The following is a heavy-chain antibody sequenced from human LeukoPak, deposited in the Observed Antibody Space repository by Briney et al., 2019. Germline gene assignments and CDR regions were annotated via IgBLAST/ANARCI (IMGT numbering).Heavy chain of an antibody. CDR2: INPNTGGT. Sequence: ASVKVSCKASGYTFTGYYVHWVRQAPGQGLEWMGWINPNTGGTNYAQKFQGRVTMTKDMSTNAAYMELNKLTSDDTAVYYCGRGNKSFDPWGQGTLVTVSS. CDR1: GYTFTGYY. J-gene: IGHJ5*02. V-gene: IGHV1-2*02. CDR3: GRGNKSFDP.